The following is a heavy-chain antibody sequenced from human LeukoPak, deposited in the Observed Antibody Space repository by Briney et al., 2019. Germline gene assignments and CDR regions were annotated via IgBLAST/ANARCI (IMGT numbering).Heavy chain of an antibody. J-gene: IGHJ4*02. CDR1: GFTFSSYA. Sequence: GGSLGLSCAASGFTFSSYAMNWVRQAPGKGLEWVSVISGSADSTYYADSVKGRFTISRDNSKNTLFLQMNSLRDEDTAIYYCSKWNGYGDYWGQGTLVTVSS. CDR3: SKWNGYGDY. CDR2: ISGSADST. V-gene: IGHV3-23*01. D-gene: IGHD1-1*01.